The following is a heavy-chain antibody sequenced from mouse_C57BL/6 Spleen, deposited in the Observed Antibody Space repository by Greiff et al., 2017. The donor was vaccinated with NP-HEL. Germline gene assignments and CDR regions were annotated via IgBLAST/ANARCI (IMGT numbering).Heavy chain of an antibody. D-gene: IGHD1-1*01. CDR1: GYAFSSSW. J-gene: IGHJ1*03. V-gene: IGHV1-82*01. Sequence: QVQLQQSGPELVKPGASVKISCKASGYAFSSSWMNWVKQRPGKGLEWIGRIYPGDGDTNYNGKFKGKATLTADKSSSTAYMQLSSLTSEDSAVYFCASCPTVVAEGYFDVWGTGTTVTVSS. CDR2: IYPGDGDT. CDR3: ASCPTVVAEGYFDV.